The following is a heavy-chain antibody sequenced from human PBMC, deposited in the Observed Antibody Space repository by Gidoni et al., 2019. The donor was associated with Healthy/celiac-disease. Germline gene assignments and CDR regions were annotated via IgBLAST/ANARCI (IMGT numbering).Heavy chain of an antibody. Sequence: EVQLVESGGGLVQPGGSLRLSCAASGFTFSNYWMSWVRQPPGKGLEWVANINQDGSEKYYVDSVKGRFTISIDNAENSLDLQMNSLRAEDTAVYYCARGSGRLDYWGQGTLVTVSS. CDR2: INQDGSEK. CDR3: ARGSGRLDY. CDR1: GFTFSNYW. D-gene: IGHD3-10*01. V-gene: IGHV3-7*04. J-gene: IGHJ4*02.